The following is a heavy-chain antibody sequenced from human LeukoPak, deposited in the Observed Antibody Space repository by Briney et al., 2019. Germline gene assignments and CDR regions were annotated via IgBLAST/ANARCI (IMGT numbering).Heavy chain of an antibody. CDR2: IYSGSST. CDR1: GFTVSSNY. Sequence: GGSLRLSCAASGFTVSSNYMSWVRQAPGKGLEWVSVIYSGSSTYYADSVKGRFTTSRDNSKNTLYLQMNSLRAEDTAVYYCARDPSLPYCSGGSCYSHYYYYGMDVWGQGTTVTVSS. V-gene: IGHV3-53*01. J-gene: IGHJ6*02. CDR3: ARDPSLPYCSGGSCYSHYYYYGMDV. D-gene: IGHD2-15*01.